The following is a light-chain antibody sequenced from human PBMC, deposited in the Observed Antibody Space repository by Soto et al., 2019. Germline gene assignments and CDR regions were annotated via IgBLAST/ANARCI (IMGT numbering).Light chain of an antibody. CDR3: QQRHMWPIT. J-gene: IGKJ5*01. CDR2: DAY. CDR1: QSFRGL. Sequence: EVVLTQSPVTLSLSPGERATLSGRASQSFRGLLAWSQQKPGQAPRLLIYDAYNRATGIPPRFSGSGSGTDFTLTISSLEPEDSAVYYCQQRHMWPITFGQGTRLEIK. V-gene: IGKV3-11*01.